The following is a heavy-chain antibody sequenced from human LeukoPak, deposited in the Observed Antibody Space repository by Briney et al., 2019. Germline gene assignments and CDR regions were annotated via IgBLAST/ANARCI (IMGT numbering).Heavy chain of an antibody. CDR2: FDPEDGET. D-gene: IGHD2-2*01. CDR3: ATLYCSSTSCYGKGYYYYAMDV. V-gene: IGHV1-24*01. CDR1: GYTLTELS. Sequence: ASVKVSCKASGYTLTELSMHWVRQAPGKGLEWMGGFDPEDGETIYAQKFQGRVTMTEDTSTDTAYMELSSLRSEDTAVYYCATLYCSSTSCYGKGYYYYAMDVWGQGTAVTVSS. J-gene: IGHJ6*02.